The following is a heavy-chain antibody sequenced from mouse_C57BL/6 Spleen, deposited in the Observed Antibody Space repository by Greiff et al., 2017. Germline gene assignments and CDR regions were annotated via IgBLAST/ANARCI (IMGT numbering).Heavy chain of an antibody. Sequence: QVQLKQPGAELVKPGASVKLSCKASGYTFTSYWMHWVKQRPGRGLEWIGRIDPNSGGTKYNEKFKSKATLTVDKPSSTAYMQLSSLTSEDSAVYYCAREGTTVVKEFAYWGQGTLVTVSA. CDR2: IDPNSGGT. D-gene: IGHD1-1*01. CDR1: GYTFTSYW. J-gene: IGHJ3*01. CDR3: AREGTTVVKEFAY. V-gene: IGHV1-72*01.